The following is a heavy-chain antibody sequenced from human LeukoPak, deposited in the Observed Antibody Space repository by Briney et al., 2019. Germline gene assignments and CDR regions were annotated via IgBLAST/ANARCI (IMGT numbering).Heavy chain of an antibody. CDR3: ARSTYCSSSSCYGLDD. D-gene: IGHD2-2*01. V-gene: IGHV1-2*02. Sequence: ASVKVSCKASGYTFTSYYIHWVRQAPGQGLEWMGWINPNSAGTSYAQKFQGRVTMVRDTSITTAYMELSSLRSDDTAVYYCARSTYCSSSSCYGLDDWGQGTTVTVSS. J-gene: IGHJ6*02. CDR2: INPNSAGT. CDR1: GYTFTSYY.